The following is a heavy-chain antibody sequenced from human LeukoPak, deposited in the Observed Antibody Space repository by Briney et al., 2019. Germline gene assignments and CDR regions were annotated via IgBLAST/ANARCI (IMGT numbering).Heavy chain of an antibody. CDR2: ISSSSTYI. J-gene: IGHJ4*02. CDR3: ARDPGTDGSSLYVLDN. Sequence: PGGSLRLSCAASGFTFSSYNMNWVRQAPGKGLEWVSSISSSSTYIYYAESMKGRFTISRDNAKNSLYLQMNSLRAEDTAVYYCARDPGTDGSSLYVLDNWGQGTLVTVSA. CDR1: GFTFSSYN. V-gene: IGHV3-21*01. D-gene: IGHD6-13*01.